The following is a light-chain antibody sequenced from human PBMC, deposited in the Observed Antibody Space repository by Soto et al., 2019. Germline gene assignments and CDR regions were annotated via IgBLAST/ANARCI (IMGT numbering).Light chain of an antibody. CDR3: QKYNSAPLFT. J-gene: IGKJ3*01. Sequence: DIQMTQSPSSLSASVGDRVTITCRASQGISNYLAWYQQKPGKVPKLLIYAASTLQSGVPSRFSGSGSGTDFTLTISSLQPEDVETYYCQKYNSAPLFTFGPGPKVDIK. CDR2: AAS. V-gene: IGKV1-27*01. CDR1: QGISNY.